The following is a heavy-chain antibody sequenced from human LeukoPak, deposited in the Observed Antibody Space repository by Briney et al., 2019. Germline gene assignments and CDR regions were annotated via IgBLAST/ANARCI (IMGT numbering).Heavy chain of an antibody. CDR3: ARRVNRVFDY. CDR1: GGSISYYY. J-gene: IGHJ4*02. D-gene: IGHD3-10*01. V-gene: IGHV4-4*09. Sequence: SETLSLTCTASGGSISYYYWSWIRQPPGKGLEWIGYIYSSGTTNYNPSLKSRVTISVDTSKNQFSLKLNSVTAADTAVYYCARRVNRVFDYWGQGTLVTVSS. CDR2: IYSSGTT.